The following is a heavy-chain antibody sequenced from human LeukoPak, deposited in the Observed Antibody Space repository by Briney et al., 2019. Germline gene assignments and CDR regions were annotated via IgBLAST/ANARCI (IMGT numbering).Heavy chain of an antibody. V-gene: IGHV3-30*02. CDR1: GFTFSSYG. J-gene: IGHJ4*02. CDR3: ARVGTPQHPRLGTSLYDSSGYHD. CDR2: IRYDGSNK. D-gene: IGHD3-22*01. Sequence: SGGSLRLSCAASGFTFSSYGMHWVRQAPGKGLEWVAFIRYDGSNKYYADSVKGRFTISRDNSKNTLYLQMNSLRAEDTAVYYCARVGTPQHPRLGTSLYDSSGYHDWGQGTLVTVSS.